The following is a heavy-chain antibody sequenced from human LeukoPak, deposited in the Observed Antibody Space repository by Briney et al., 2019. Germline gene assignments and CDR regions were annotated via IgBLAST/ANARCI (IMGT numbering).Heavy chain of an antibody. J-gene: IGHJ4*02. Sequence: GGSLRLSCAASGFTVSSNYMNWVRQAPGKGLEWVSVIYSGGSTYYADSVKDRFTLSRDNSKNTLYLQMNSLRAEETAVYYCARAEGSHWGQGTLVTVSS. V-gene: IGHV3-66*01. CDR1: GFTVSSNY. CDR3: ARAEGSH. D-gene: IGHD2-15*01. CDR2: IYSGGST.